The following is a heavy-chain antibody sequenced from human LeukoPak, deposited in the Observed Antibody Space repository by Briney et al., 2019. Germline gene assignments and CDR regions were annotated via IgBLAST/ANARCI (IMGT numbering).Heavy chain of an antibody. D-gene: IGHD2-2*01. V-gene: IGHV5-51*01. CDR1: GYSFTSYW. CDR3: ARLPRAYCSSTSCHPYYYYGMDV. Sequence: GESLKISCKGSGYSFTSYWIGWVRQMPGKGPEWMGIIYPGDSDTRYSPSFQGQVTISADKSISTAYLQWSSLKASDTAMYYCARLPRAYCSSTSCHPYYYYGMDVWGQGTTVTVSS. CDR2: IYPGDSDT. J-gene: IGHJ6*02.